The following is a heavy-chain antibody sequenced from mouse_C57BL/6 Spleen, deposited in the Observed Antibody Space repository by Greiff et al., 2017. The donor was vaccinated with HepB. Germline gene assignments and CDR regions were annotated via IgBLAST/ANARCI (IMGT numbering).Heavy chain of an antibody. D-gene: IGHD1-1*01. Sequence: EVKLQESGPGLVKPSQSLSLTCSVTGYSITSGYYWNWIRQFPGNKLEWMGYISYDGSNNYNPSLKNRISITRDTSKNQFFLKLNSVTTEDTATYYCARDGSSYDWFAYWGQGTLVTVSA. CDR1: GYSITSGYY. V-gene: IGHV3-6*01. CDR2: ISYDGSN. CDR3: ARDGSSYDWFAY. J-gene: IGHJ3*01.